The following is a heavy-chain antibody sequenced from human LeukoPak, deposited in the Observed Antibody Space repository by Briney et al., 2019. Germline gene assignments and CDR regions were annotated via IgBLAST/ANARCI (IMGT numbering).Heavy chain of an antibody. CDR3: ARGPYCSSTSCYFARDYYYYGMDV. Sequence: SETLSLTCTVSGGSISSYYWSWIRQPAGKGLEWIGRIYSSGSTNYNPPLKSRVTMSVDTSKNQFSLKLSSVTAADTAVYYCARGPYCSSTSCYFARDYYYYGMDVWGQGTTVTVSS. V-gene: IGHV4-4*07. CDR2: IYSSGST. D-gene: IGHD2-2*01. J-gene: IGHJ6*02. CDR1: GGSISSYY.